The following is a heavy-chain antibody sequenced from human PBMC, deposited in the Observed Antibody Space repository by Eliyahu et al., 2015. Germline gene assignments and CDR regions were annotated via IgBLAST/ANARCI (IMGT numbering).Heavy chain of an antibody. CDR3: ARAKYSGSYALIY. CDR1: GFXFSSYG. V-gene: IGHV3-30*03. CDR2: ISYDGTSK. Sequence: QVQLVESGGGVVQSGRSLRLSCAASGFXFSSYGMHWVRQAPGKGLEWMTVISYDGTSKTYADSVKGRFTISRDDSKNTLYLQMNSLRAEDTAVYYCARAKYSGSYALIYWGQGTLVTVSS. J-gene: IGHJ4*02. D-gene: IGHD1-26*01.